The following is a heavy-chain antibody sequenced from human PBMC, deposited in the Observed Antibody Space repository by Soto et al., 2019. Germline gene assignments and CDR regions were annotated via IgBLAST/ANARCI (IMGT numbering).Heavy chain of an antibody. CDR2: TNHSGST. Sequence: PSETLSLTCAVYGGSFSGYYWSWIRQPPGKGLEWIGETNHSGSTNYNPSLKSRVTISVDTSKNQFSLKLSSVTAADTAVYYCASHWNRYYYGMDVWGQGTTVTVSS. CDR1: GGSFSGYY. D-gene: IGHD1-1*01. V-gene: IGHV4-34*01. J-gene: IGHJ6*02. CDR3: ASHWNRYYYGMDV.